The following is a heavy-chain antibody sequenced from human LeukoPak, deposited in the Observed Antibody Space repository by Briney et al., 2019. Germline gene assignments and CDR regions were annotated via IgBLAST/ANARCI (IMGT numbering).Heavy chain of an antibody. J-gene: IGHJ6*02. Sequence: GASVKVSCKASGGTFSSYAISWVRQAPGQGLEWMGGIIPIFGTANYAQKFQGRVTITADESTSTAHMELSSLRSEDTAVYYCASSTVTLYYYGMDVWGQGTTVTVSS. CDR2: IIPIFGTA. D-gene: IGHD4-11*01. CDR3: ASSTVTLYYYGMDV. V-gene: IGHV1-69*13. CDR1: GGTFSSYA.